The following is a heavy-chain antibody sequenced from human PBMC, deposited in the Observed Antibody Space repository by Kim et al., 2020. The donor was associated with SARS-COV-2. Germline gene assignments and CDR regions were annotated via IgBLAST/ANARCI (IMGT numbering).Heavy chain of an antibody. CDR3: ARSTTMVRGVIGWFDP. J-gene: IGHJ5*02. CDR2: TYYRSKWYN. CDR1: GDSVSSNSAA. Sequence: SQTLSLTCAISGDSVSSNSAAWNWIRQSPSRGLEWLGRTYYRSKWYNDYAVSVKSRITINPDTSKNQFSLQLNSVTPEDTAVYYCARSTTMVRGVIGWFDPWGQGTLVTVSS. D-gene: IGHD3-10*01. V-gene: IGHV6-1*01.